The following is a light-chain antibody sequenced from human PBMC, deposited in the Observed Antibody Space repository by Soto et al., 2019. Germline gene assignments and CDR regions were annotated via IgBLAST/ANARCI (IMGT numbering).Light chain of an antibody. CDR2: EVS. Sequence: QSALTQPPSASRSPGLSVTISCTGTSSDVGGYNYVSWYQQHPGKAPKLVIYEVSKRPSGVPDRFSGSKSGNTASLTVSGLQAEDEADYYCSSFAGSNNYVFGTGTKLTVL. V-gene: IGLV2-8*02. J-gene: IGLJ1*01. CDR1: SSDVGGYNY. CDR3: SSFAGSNNYV.